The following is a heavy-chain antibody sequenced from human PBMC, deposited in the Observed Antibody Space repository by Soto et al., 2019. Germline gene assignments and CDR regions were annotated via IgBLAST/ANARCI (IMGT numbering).Heavy chain of an antibody. J-gene: IGHJ4*02. Sequence: GGSLRLSCAASGFTFSSYWMSWVRQAPGKGLEWVANIKQDGSEKYYVESVKDLITISRDNAKISLYLQMNSLRAEDTAVYYCASSGLRYFDWYDYWGQGT. CDR2: IKQDGSEK. CDR3: ASSGLRYFDWYDY. CDR1: GFTFSSYW. V-gene: IGHV3-7*01. D-gene: IGHD3-9*01.